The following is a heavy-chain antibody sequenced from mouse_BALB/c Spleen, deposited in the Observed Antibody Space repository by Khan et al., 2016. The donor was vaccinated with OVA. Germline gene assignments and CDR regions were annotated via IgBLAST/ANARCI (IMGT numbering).Heavy chain of an antibody. V-gene: IGHV3-2*02. CDR3: ARKNDYGYAMDY. CDR1: GYSITSCYA. D-gene: IGHD1-1*01. Sequence: EVQLVESGPGLVKPSQSLPLTCTVTGYSITSCYAWNWIRPFPGNKLECMGYISYSGSTSYTPSLRSRISITRDTSKNQLFLQLNSVTTEDTATYYCARKNDYGYAMDYWGQGTAVTVSS. J-gene: IGHJ4*01. CDR2: ISYSGST.